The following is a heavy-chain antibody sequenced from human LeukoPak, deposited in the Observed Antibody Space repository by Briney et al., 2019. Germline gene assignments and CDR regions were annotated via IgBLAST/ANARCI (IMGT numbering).Heavy chain of an antibody. CDR1: GFTFSSYS. CDR2: ISSSSSYI. CDR3: ARDRS. J-gene: IGHJ5*02. V-gene: IGHV3-21*01. Sequence: PGGSLRLSCAASGFTFSSYSMNWVRQAPGKGLEWVSSISSSSSYIYHADSAKGRFTISRDNAKNSLYLQMNSLRAEDTAVYYCARDRSWGQGTLVTVSS.